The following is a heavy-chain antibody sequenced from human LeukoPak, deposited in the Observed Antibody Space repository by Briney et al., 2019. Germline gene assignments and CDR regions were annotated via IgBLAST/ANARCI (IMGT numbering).Heavy chain of an antibody. CDR3: ARDLIEEDGYTNWFDP. J-gene: IGHJ5*02. V-gene: IGHV1-2*02. CDR2: INPNSGGT. CDR1: GYTFTGYY. D-gene: IGHD5-24*01. Sequence: ASVKVSCKASGYTFTGYYMHWVRQAPGQGLEWMGWINPNSGGTNYAQKFQGRVTMTRDTSISTAYMELSRLRSDDTAVYYCARDLIEEDGYTNWFDPWGQGTLVTVS.